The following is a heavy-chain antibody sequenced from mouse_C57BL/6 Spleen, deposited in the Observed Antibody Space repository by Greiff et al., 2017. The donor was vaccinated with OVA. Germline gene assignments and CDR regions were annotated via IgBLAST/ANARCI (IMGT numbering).Heavy chain of an antibody. D-gene: IGHD2-4*01. V-gene: IGHV1-81*01. Sequence: VHLVESGAELARPGASVKLSCKASGYTFTSYGISWVKQRTGQGLEWIGEIYPRSGNTYYNEKFKGKATLTADKSSSTAYMELRSLTSEDSAVYFCARCDYDLYYAMDYWGQGTSVTVSS. CDR2: IYPRSGNT. CDR3: ARCDYDLYYAMDY. J-gene: IGHJ4*01. CDR1: GYTFTSYG.